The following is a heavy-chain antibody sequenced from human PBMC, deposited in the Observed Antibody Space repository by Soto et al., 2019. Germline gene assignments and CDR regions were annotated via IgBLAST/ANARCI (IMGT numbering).Heavy chain of an antibody. CDR2: IIPILGIA. CDR3: ARAGVLRFLECLSVSVRDSYYMVF. J-gene: IGHJ6*03. V-gene: IGHV1-69*02. CDR1: GGTFSSYT. D-gene: IGHD3-3*01. Sequence: ASVKVSCKASGGTFSSYTISWVRQAPGQGLEWMGRIIPILGIANYAQKFQGRVTITADKSTSTAYMELSSLRSEDTAVYYCARAGVLRFLECLSVSVRDSYYMVFSCKGPTVSLSS.